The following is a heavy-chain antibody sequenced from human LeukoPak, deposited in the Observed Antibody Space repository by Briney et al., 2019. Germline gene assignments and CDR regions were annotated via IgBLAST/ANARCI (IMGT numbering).Heavy chain of an antibody. CDR3: TRSSATLGTWGGYSLDYFGMDV. D-gene: IGHD3-3*01. CDR1: GFAFSSYD. V-gene: IGHV3-13*01. J-gene: IGHJ6*02. Sequence: PGGSLRLSCPASGFAFSSYDMHWVRQATGRGLEWVSAIGTAGDTYYLGTVKGRFTISRENAKNSFYLQMRSLRAEDTAVYYCTRSSATLGTWGGYSLDYFGMDVWGQGTTVAVSS. CDR2: IGTAGDT.